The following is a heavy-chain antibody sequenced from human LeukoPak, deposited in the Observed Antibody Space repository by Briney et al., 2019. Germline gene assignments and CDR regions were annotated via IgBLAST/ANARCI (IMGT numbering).Heavy chain of an antibody. D-gene: IGHD3-22*01. CDR1: GFTFSSYA. V-gene: IGHV3-21*01. CDR2: ISSSTSYI. Sequence: GGSLRLSCAASGFTFSSYAMSWVRQAPGKGLEWVSSISSSTSYIYYADSVKGRFTISRDNAKNSLYLQMNSLRAEDTAVYYCARDAPLNEYYYDSSGYYWGQGTLVTVSS. CDR3: ARDAPLNEYYYDSSGYY. J-gene: IGHJ4*02.